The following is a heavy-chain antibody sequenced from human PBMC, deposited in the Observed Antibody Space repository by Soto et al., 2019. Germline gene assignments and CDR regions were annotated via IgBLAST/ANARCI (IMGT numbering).Heavy chain of an antibody. D-gene: IGHD2-2*01. CDR2: IRSRSIDM. J-gene: IGHJ3*01. CDR1: GFTFSNYN. CDR3: VRESYPAKAFDF. V-gene: IGHV3-21*01. Sequence: EVQLVESGGGLVKPGESLRLSCAASGFTFSNYNINWVRQAPGKGLEWVSSIRSRSIDMYYADSVKGRFTISRDDANNSLSLQMNGLRAEDTAVYFCVRESYPAKAFDFWGQGTMVTVSS.